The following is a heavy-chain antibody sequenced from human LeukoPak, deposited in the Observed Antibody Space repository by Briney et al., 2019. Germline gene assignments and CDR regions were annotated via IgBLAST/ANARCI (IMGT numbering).Heavy chain of an antibody. CDR2: IWYDGSNK. CDR1: GFTFSSYG. D-gene: IGHD3-22*01. CDR3: ARATRGYYYDSSGYYRRSGLYDI. V-gene: IGHV3-33*01. J-gene: IGHJ3*02. Sequence: PGGSLRLSCAASGFTFSSYGMHWVRQAPGKGLEWVAVIWYDGSNKYYADSVKGRFTISRDNSKYTLYLQMNSLRAEDTAVYYCARATRGYYYDSSGYYRRSGLYDIWGQGTMVTVSS.